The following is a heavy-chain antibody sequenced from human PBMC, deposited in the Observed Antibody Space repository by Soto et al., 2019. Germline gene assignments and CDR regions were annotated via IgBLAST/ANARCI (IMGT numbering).Heavy chain of an antibody. CDR1: GITFSSYA. Sequence: SGRSLRLSCAASGITFSSYAMHWVRQAPGKGLEWVAVISYDGSNKYYADSVTGRFTISSDNSKNPLYLQMNSLRAEDTAVYYCARGALRRYSSSWYCYYYYGMDVWGQGTTVTVSS. CDR2: ISYDGSNK. CDR3: ARGALRRYSSSWYCYYYYGMDV. J-gene: IGHJ6*02. V-gene: IGHV3-30-3*01. D-gene: IGHD6-13*01.